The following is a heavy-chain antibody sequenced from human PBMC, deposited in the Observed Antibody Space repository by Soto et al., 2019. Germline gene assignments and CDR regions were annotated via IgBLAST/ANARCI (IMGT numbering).Heavy chain of an antibody. CDR3: AKDRALENQTPYGMDV. V-gene: IGHV3-23*01. Sequence: EMQLLESGGGLGQPGGSLRLSCVASPITVYNFAAMSWVRQTPKRGLEWVSTISGRGDHRYYADSVKGRFTISRDNSKNRLYLQMDGLRVDDTAVYYCAKDRALENQTPYGMDVWGQGTTVTV. CDR1: PITVYNFAA. CDR2: ISGRGDHR. D-gene: IGHD2-2*01. J-gene: IGHJ6*02.